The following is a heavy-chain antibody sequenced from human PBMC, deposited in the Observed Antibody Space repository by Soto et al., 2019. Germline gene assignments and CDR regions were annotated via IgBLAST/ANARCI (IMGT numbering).Heavy chain of an antibody. CDR2: IYYSGST. CDR3: ARRYGGNLDY. J-gene: IGHJ4*02. CDR1: GGSISSYY. V-gene: IGHV4-59*08. D-gene: IGHD1-26*01. Sequence: QVQLQESGPGLVKPSETLSLTCTVSGGSISSYYWSWIRQPPGKGLEWIGYIYYSGSTNYNPSLKSRVTISVDTSKNQFSLKLSSVTAADTAVYYCARRYGGNLDYWGKGTLVTVSS.